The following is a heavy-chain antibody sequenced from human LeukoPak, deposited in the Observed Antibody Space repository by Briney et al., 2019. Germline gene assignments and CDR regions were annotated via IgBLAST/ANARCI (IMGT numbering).Heavy chain of an antibody. CDR2: ISYDGSNK. CDR1: GFTFSSYG. D-gene: IGHD4-17*01. V-gene: IGHV3-30*18. CDR3: AKDQGISYGDYGVH. Sequence: GGSLRLSCAASGFTFSSYGMHWVRQAPGKGREWVAVISYDGSNKYYADSVKGRFTISRDNSKNTLYLQMNSLRAEDTAVYYCAKDQGISYGDYGVHWAQGPLVTVSS. J-gene: IGHJ4*02.